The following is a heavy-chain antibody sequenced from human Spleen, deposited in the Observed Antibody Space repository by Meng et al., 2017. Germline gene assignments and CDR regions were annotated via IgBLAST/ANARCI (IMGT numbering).Heavy chain of an antibody. CDR2: INHSGGT. CDR1: GGSFRGYY. J-gene: IGHJ4*02. D-gene: IGHD4-11*01. Sequence: QVQLRQWGAGLLQPSETLSPTCAVYGGSFRGYYWNWIRQPPGKGREWIGEINHSGGTNYNPSLKSRVTISVDTSQNNLSLKLSSVTAADSAVYYCARGPTTMAHDFDYWGQGTLVTVSS. CDR3: ARGPTTMAHDFDY. V-gene: IGHV4-34*01.